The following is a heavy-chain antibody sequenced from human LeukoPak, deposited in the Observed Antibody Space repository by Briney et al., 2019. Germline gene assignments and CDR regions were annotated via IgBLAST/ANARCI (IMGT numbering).Heavy chain of an antibody. CDR2: ISYDGSNK. J-gene: IGHJ5*02. V-gene: IGHV3-30*18. CDR1: GFTFSSYG. D-gene: IGHD3-22*01. CDR3: AKDMWDYYDSSGYYDRGFDP. Sequence: GGSLRLSCAASGFTFSSYGMHWVRQAPGKGLEWVAVISYDGSNKYYADSVKGRFTISRDNSKNTLYLQMNSLRAEDTAVYYRAKDMWDYYDSSGYYDRGFDPWGQGTLVTVSS.